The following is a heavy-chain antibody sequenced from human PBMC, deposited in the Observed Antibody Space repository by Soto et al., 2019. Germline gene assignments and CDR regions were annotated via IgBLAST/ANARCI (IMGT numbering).Heavy chain of an antibody. Sequence: SVEVSCRASGGTFSSSAISLVRQAPGQGLEWVGGIIPIFGTANYAQKFQGRVTITADESTSTAYRELSSLRSEDTAVYYCARGAYQLLYEGYYYYYYGMDIGGQGTTVTVSS. D-gene: IGHD2-2*02. CDR2: IIPIFGTA. CDR3: ARGAYQLLYEGYYYYYYGMDI. CDR1: GGTFSSSA. V-gene: IGHV1-69*13. J-gene: IGHJ6*02.